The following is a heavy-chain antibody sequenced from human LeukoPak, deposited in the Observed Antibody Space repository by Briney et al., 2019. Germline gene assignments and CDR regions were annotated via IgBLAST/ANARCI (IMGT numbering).Heavy chain of an antibody. CDR3: AKVQRYFDWSHSLLPDV. J-gene: IGHJ6*02. CDR2: ISYDGSNK. CDR1: GFTFSSYG. V-gene: IGHV3-30*18. Sequence: GGSLRLSCAASGFTFSSYGMHWVRQAPGKGLEWVAVISYDGSNKYYADSVKGRFTISRDNSKNTLYLQMNSLRAEDTAVYYCAKVQRYFDWSHSLLPDVWGQGTTVTVSS. D-gene: IGHD3-9*01.